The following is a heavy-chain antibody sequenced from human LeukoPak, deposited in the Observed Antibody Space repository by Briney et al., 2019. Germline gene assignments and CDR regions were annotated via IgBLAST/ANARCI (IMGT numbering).Heavy chain of an antibody. Sequence: PSDTLSLTCPVPGGSIISTNYHWGWVRQPPGNGPEWIGLVYYDGRTYYNPSLKSRATISVDTSKNQFSLHLSSVTATDTAVYYCARYNRGGYPPSLGRAFDIWGQGTMVIVSS. CDR2: VYYDGRT. D-gene: IGHD3-22*01. CDR1: GGSIISTNYH. V-gene: IGHV4-39*01. J-gene: IGHJ3*02. CDR3: ARYNRGGYPPSLGRAFDI.